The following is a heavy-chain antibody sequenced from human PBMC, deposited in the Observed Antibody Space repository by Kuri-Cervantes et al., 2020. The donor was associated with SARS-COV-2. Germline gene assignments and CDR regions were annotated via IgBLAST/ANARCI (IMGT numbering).Heavy chain of an antibody. D-gene: IGHD2-15*01. V-gene: IGHV3-11*06. CDR2: ISSSSSYT. Sequence: GESLKISCAASGFTFSDYYMSWIRQAPGKGLEWVSYISSSSSYTNYADSVKGRFTISGDNAKNSLYLQMNSLRAEDTAVYYCARELGGGSVWGQGTLVTVSS. J-gene: IGHJ4*02. CDR1: GFTFSDYY. CDR3: ARELGGGSV.